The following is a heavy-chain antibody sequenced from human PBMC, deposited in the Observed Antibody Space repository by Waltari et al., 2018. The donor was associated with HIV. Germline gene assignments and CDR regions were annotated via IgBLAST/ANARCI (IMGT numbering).Heavy chain of an antibody. D-gene: IGHD1-1*01. Sequence: QVQLVQSGSELKKPGASVKISCKASGYIFTTYSINWVRQAPGQGLEWMGWINTNTGTPTYAQGFTGRFVFSLDTSVSTAYLQINSLKAADTAVYYCTRNNKGPVDYWGQGTPVTVSS. CDR1: GYIFTTYS. J-gene: IGHJ4*02. CDR2: INTNTGTP. V-gene: IGHV7-4-1*02. CDR3: TRNNKGPVDY.